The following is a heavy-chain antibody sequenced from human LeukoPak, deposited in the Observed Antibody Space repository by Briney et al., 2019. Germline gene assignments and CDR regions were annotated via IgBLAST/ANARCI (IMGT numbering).Heavy chain of an antibody. Sequence: PSETLSLTCTVSGGSISSYYLSWIRQPPGKGLEWIGYIYYSGSTNYNPSLKSRVTISVDTSKNQFSLKLSSVTAADTAVHYCARSIAARPFDYWGQGTLVTVSS. J-gene: IGHJ4*02. V-gene: IGHV4-59*12. CDR3: ARSIAARPFDY. D-gene: IGHD6-6*01. CDR1: GGSISSYY. CDR2: IYYSGST.